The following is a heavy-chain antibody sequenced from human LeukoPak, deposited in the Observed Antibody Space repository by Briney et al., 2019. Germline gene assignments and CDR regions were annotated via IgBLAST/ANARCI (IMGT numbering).Heavy chain of an antibody. Sequence: SETLSLTCTVSGGSISSSSYYWGWIRQPPGKGLEWIGSIYYSGSTYYNPSLKSRVTISVDTSKNQFSLKLSSVTAADTAVYYCARDSSSIWETGDWFDPWGQGTLVTVSS. D-gene: IGHD2-2*01. J-gene: IGHJ5*02. CDR3: ARDSSSIWETGDWFDP. CDR1: GGSISSSSYY. CDR2: IYYSGST. V-gene: IGHV4-39*07.